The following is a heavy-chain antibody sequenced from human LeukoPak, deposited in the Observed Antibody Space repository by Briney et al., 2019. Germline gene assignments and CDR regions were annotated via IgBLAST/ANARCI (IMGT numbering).Heavy chain of an antibody. J-gene: IGHJ3*02. V-gene: IGHV3-21*01. D-gene: IGHD3-22*01. Sequence: PGGSLRLSCAASGFTFSSYSMNWVRQAPGKGLEWVSSISSSSSYIYYADSVKGRFTISRDNAKNSLYLQMNSLRAEDTAVHYCGVSWVVISGHDAFDIWGQGTMVTVSS. CDR2: ISSSSSYI. CDR1: GFTFSSYS. CDR3: GVSWVVISGHDAFDI.